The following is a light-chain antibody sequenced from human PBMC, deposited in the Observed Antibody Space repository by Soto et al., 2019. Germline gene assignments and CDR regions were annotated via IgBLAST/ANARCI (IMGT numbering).Light chain of an antibody. V-gene: IGKV3-20*01. CDR2: DAS. CDR3: HQYGSSPRT. CDR1: QSVSSSY. Sequence: EIVLTQSPGTLSLSPGERATLSCRASQSVSSSYLAWYQQKPGQAPRLLIYDASSRATDIPESFSGSGSGTDFTLTISRLEPQDFAVYYCHQYGSSPRTFGQGTKVEI. J-gene: IGKJ1*01.